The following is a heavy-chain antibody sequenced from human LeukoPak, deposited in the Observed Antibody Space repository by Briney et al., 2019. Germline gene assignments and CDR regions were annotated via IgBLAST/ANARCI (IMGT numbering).Heavy chain of an antibody. CDR1: GYTFTGYY. J-gene: IGHJ3*02. CDR2: INPNSGGT. Sequence: ASVKVSCKASGYTFTGYYMHWVRQAPGQGLEWMGWINPNSGGTNYAQKFQGRVTMTRDTSISTAYMELSRLRSDDTAVYYCVRDQVRVTYYDFWSGSKRTDAFDIWGQGTMVTVSS. CDR3: VRDQVRVTYYDFWSGSKRTDAFDI. D-gene: IGHD3-3*01. V-gene: IGHV1-2*02.